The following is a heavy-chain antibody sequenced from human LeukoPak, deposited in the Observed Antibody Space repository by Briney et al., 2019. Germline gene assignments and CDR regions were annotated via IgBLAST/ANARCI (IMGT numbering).Heavy chain of an antibody. V-gene: IGHV1-2*02. CDR1: GYTFTGYY. CDR2: INPNSGGT. J-gene: IGHJ4*02. D-gene: IGHD3-3*01. Sequence: GASVKVSCKASGYTFTGYYVHWVRQAPGQGLEWMGWINPNSGGTNYAQKFQGRVTMTRDTSISTAYMELSRLRSDDTAVYYCARDRVNDFWSGWFDYWGQGTLVTVSS. CDR3: ARDRVNDFWSGWFDY.